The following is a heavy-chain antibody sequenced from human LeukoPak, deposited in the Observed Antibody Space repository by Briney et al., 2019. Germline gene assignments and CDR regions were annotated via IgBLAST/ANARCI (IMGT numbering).Heavy chain of an antibody. V-gene: IGHV1-8*01. CDR3: ARGPLPYYYDSSGPLEN. J-gene: IGHJ4*02. CDR2: ISAYNGHT. D-gene: IGHD3-22*01. Sequence: GASVKVSCKISAYILSSNGISWVRQAPGQGLEWMGWISAYNGHTDYAQKFQGRVTMTRNTSISTAYMELSSLRSEDTAVYYCARGPLPYYYDSSGPLENWGQGTLVTVSS. CDR1: AYILSSNG.